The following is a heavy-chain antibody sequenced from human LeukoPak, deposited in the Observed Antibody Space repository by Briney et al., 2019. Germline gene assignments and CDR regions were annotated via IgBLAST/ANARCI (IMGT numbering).Heavy chain of an antibody. D-gene: IGHD3-9*01. Sequence: ASVKVSCKASGYTFTSYGISWVRQAPGQGLEWMGWISAYNGNTNYAQKLQGRVTMTTDTSTSTAYMELRSLRSDDTAAYYCARDQAMRRYFDWLFPDAFDIWGQGTMVTVSS. CDR1: GYTFTSYG. CDR2: ISAYNGNT. J-gene: IGHJ3*02. V-gene: IGHV1-18*01. CDR3: ARDQAMRRYFDWLFPDAFDI.